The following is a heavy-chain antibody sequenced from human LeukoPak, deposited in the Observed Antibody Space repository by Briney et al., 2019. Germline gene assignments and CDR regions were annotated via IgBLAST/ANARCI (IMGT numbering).Heavy chain of an antibody. J-gene: IGHJ6*02. CDR2: MNPNSGNT. Sequence: ASVKVSRKASGYTFTSYDINWVRQATGQGLEWMGWMNPNSGNTGYAQKFQGRVTMTRNTSISTAYMELSSLRSEDTAVYYCARRPTSSWSGFRFYYYYGMDVWGQGTTVTVSS. CDR1: GYTFTSYD. V-gene: IGHV1-8*01. CDR3: ARRPTSSWSGFRFYYYYGMDV. D-gene: IGHD3-3*01.